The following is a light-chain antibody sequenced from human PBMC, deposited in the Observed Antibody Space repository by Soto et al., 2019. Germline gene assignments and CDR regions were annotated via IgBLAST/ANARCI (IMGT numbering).Light chain of an antibody. CDR1: SSDVGNYDL. Sequence: QSALTQPASVSGSPGQSITISCTGTSSDVGNYDLVSWYQQHPGKAPKLIIYEGSKRPSGVSNRFSGSKSGNTASLTISGLQAEDEADYYCCSYGGSRTVLFGGGTKLTVL. CDR2: EGS. J-gene: IGLJ2*01. V-gene: IGLV2-23*01. CDR3: CSYGGSRTVL.